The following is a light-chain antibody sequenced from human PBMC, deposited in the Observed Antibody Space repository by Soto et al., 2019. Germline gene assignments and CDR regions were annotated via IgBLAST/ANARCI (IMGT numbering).Light chain of an antibody. CDR2: GAS. CDR3: QQYGSSGLT. J-gene: IGKJ4*01. Sequence: SVLTPSPGTLSLSPGERATLSCRASPSVSSSYLAWYQQKPGQAPRLIIYGASSRATGIPDRFSGSGSGTDFSLTISRLEPEDFAVYYCQQYGSSGLTFGGGTKVEIK. CDR1: PSVSSSY. V-gene: IGKV3-20*01.